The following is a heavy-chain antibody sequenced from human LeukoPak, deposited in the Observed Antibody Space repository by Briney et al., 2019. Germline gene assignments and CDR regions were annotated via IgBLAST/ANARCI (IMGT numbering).Heavy chain of an antibody. CDR3: ARDRLGIAAAGDAFDI. J-gene: IGHJ3*02. V-gene: IGHV3-21*01. D-gene: IGHD6-13*01. CDR2: ISSSSSYI. Sequence: PGGSLRLSCAASGFTFSSYSMNWVRQAPGKGLEWVSSISSSSSYIYYADSVKGRFTISRDNAKSSLYLQMNSLRAEDTAVYYCARDRLGIAAAGDAFDIWGQGTMVTVSS. CDR1: GFTFSSYS.